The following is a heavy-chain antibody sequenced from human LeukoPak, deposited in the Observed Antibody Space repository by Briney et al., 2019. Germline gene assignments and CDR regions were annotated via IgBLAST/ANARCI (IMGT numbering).Heavy chain of an antibody. CDR2: ISYDGSMK. Sequence: GGSLRLSCAASGFTFSSYGMNWARQAPGKGLEWVAVISYDGSMKYYADSVKGRFTISRDNSKNTLYLQMNSLRAEDTAVYYCVKDFRGYNYGYCFDYWGQGTLVTVSS. CDR3: VKDFRGYNYGYCFDY. V-gene: IGHV3-30*18. J-gene: IGHJ4*02. D-gene: IGHD5-18*01. CDR1: GFTFSSYG.